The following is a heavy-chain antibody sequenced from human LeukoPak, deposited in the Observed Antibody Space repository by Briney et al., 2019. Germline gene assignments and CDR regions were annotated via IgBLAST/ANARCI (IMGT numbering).Heavy chain of an antibody. CDR2: IIHILWTA. CDR1: GGTFSRYA. J-gene: IGHJ4*01. D-gene: IGHD6-13*01. Sequence: SVKVSCKASGGTFSRYAISWVRQAPGQGLEWMGGIIHILWTANYAQKFQDRVTITADEHTSTAYMEQSSLRSEDRAVYYCARAGSSWLYVDYWGQGTLVTVSS. V-gene: IGHV1-69*13. CDR3: ARAGSSWLYVDY.